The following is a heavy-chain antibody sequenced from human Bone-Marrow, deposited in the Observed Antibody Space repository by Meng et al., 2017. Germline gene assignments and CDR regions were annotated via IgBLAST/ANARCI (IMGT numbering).Heavy chain of an antibody. J-gene: IGHJ5*02. CDR3: AHRPGYYGSGTARFDP. CDR1: GFSLSTSGVS. CDR2: IYWDNDK. Sequence: TLTLTCTFSGFSLSTSGVSVGWIRQPPGKALEWLGFIYWDNDKRYSPSLQSRLTITKDTSKNQVVLTMTNMDPEDTGTYYCAHRPGYYGSGTARFDPWGQGILVTVSS. V-gene: IGHV2-5*02. D-gene: IGHD3-10*01.